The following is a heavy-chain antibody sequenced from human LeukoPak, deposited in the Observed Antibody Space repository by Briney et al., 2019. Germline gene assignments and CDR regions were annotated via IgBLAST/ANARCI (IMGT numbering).Heavy chain of an antibody. D-gene: IGHD5-18*01. CDR1: GYSINSGYY. CDR3: ARVGDTAMEFDY. V-gene: IGHV4-38-2*02. Sequence: SETLSLTCTVSGYSINSGYYWGWIRQPPGKGLEWIGYIYYSGSTYYNPSLKSQVTISVDTSKNQFSLKLSSVTAADTAVYYCARVGDTAMEFDYWGQGTLVTVSS. J-gene: IGHJ4*02. CDR2: IYYSGST.